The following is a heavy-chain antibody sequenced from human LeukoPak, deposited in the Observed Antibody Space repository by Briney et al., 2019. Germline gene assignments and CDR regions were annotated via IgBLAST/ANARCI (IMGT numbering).Heavy chain of an antibody. D-gene: IGHD2-21*01. Sequence: KSGGSPRLSCAASGFTFSNAYMNWVRQAPGKGLEWVGRIKPKTDGETTEYAAPVKDRLSISRDDSKSMMYLQMNSLKTEVTAVYYCITPLPYSAQGGQGTPVTVSS. V-gene: IGHV3-15*07. CDR1: GFTFSNAY. CDR2: IKPKTDGETT. CDR3: ITPLPYSAQ. J-gene: IGHJ4*02.